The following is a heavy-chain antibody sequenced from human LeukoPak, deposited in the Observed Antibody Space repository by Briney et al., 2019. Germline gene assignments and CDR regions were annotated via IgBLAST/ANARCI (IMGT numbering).Heavy chain of an antibody. CDR1: GFTFSDYY. CDR2: ISSSGSTI. Sequence: GGSLRLSCAASGFTFSDYYMNWIRQAPGKGLEWVSYISSSGSTIYYADSVKGRFTISRDNAKNSLYLQMNSLRAEDTAVYYCAKKKGYGSGSSYFDYWGQGTLVTVSS. CDR3: AKKKGYGSGSSYFDY. J-gene: IGHJ4*02. D-gene: IGHD3-10*01. V-gene: IGHV3-11*01.